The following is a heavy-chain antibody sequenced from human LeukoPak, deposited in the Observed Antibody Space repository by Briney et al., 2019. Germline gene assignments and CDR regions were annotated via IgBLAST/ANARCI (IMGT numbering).Heavy chain of an antibody. D-gene: IGHD2-2*01. CDR2: INHSGST. CDR1: GGSFSGYY. CDR3: ARESVVPAAGSFD. J-gene: IGHJ4*02. V-gene: IGHV4-34*01. Sequence: SETLSLTCAVYGGSFSGYYWSWVRQPPGKGLEWIGEINHSGSTNYNPSLKSRVTISVDTSKNQFSLKLSSVTAADTAVYYCARESVVPAAGSFDWGQGTLVTVSS.